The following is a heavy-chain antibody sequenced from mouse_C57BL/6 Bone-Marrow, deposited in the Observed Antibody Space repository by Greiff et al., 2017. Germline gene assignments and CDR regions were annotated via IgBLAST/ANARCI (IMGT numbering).Heavy chain of an antibody. J-gene: IGHJ4*01. CDR1: GYTFTEYT. CDR3: ARHEDIYYDYGYAMDY. D-gene: IGHD2-4*01. Sequence: VQLHESGAELVKPGASVKLSYKASGYTFTEYTIHWVKQRSGQGLEWIGWFYPGSGSIKYNEKFKDKATLTADKSSSTVFMELSRLTSEDSAVYFCARHEDIYYDYGYAMDYWGQGTSVTVSS. CDR2: FYPGSGSI. V-gene: IGHV1-62-2*01.